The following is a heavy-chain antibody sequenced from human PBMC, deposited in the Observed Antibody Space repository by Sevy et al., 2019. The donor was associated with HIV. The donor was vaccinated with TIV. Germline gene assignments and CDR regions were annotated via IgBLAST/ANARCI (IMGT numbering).Heavy chain of an antibody. CDR3: ARMGSSGWPADKYFAS. CDR1: GFSLTTSGMC. J-gene: IGHJ4*02. CDR2: IDWDDDK. Sequence: SGPTLVKPTQTLTLTCTFSGFSLTTSGMCVTWIRQPPGKALEWLARIDWDDDKYYSTSLKTRLTISKDTSKNQVVLKMPNMAPVDTATYYCARMGSSGWPADKYFASWGQGTLVTVSS. V-gene: IGHV2-70*11. D-gene: IGHD6-19*01.